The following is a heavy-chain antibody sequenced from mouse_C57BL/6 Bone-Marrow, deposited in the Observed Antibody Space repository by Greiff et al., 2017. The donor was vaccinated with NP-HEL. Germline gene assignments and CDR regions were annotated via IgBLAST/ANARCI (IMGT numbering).Heavy chain of an antibody. Sequence: EVKLMESGGGLVQPKGSLKLSCAASGFSFNTYAMNWVRQAPGKGLEWVARIRSKSNNYATYYADSVKDRFTISRDDSESMLYLQMNNLKTEDTAMYYCVRHGGQLRPHYAMDYWGQGTSVTVSS. CDR3: VRHGGQLRPHYAMDY. V-gene: IGHV10-1*01. D-gene: IGHD3-2*02. J-gene: IGHJ4*01. CDR1: GFSFNTYA. CDR2: IRSKSNNYAT.